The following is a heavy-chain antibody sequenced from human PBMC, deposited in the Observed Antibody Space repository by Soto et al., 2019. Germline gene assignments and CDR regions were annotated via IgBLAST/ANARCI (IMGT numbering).Heavy chain of an antibody. CDR1: GGTFSSYA. Sequence: GASVKVSCKASGGTFSSYAISWVRQAPGQGLEWMGWISPNNGNTNYAQKLQGRVTMTTDTSTSTAYMELRSLRSDDTAVYYCARAGDGYSSSWYAFDIWGQGTMVTVSS. CDR2: ISPNNGNT. CDR3: ARAGDGYSSSWYAFDI. V-gene: IGHV1-18*01. D-gene: IGHD6-13*01. J-gene: IGHJ3*02.